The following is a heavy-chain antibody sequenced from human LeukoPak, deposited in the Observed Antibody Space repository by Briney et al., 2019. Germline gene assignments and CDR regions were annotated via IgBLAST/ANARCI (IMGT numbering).Heavy chain of an antibody. CDR1: GFTFSSYW. Sequence: GGSLRLSCAASGFTFSSYWMHWVRQAPGKGLVWVSRINSDGSSTSYADSVKGRFTISRDNAKNTLYLQMNSLRAEDTAVYYCAREGNYGPVDCWGQGTLVTVSS. CDR2: INSDGSST. J-gene: IGHJ4*02. D-gene: IGHD3-10*01. V-gene: IGHV3-74*01. CDR3: AREGNYGPVDC.